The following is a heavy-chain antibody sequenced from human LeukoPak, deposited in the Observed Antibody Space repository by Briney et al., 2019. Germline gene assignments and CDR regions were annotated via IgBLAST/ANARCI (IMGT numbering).Heavy chain of an antibody. CDR1: GDNVSSDSAA. Sequence: SQTLSLTCVISGDNVSSDSAAWNWIRQSPSRGLEWLGRTYYRSKWYNDYAVSVKSRITINPDTSKNQFSLQLSSVTPEDTAVYYCARDPIPRTGDRRFDPWGQGTLVTVSS. V-gene: IGHV6-1*01. J-gene: IGHJ5*02. CDR3: ARDPIPRTGDRRFDP. CDR2: TYYRSKWYN. D-gene: IGHD3-10*01.